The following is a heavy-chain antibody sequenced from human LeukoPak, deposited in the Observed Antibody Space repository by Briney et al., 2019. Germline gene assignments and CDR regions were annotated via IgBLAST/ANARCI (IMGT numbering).Heavy chain of an antibody. CDR1: GFTFSSYA. D-gene: IGHD3-22*01. CDR3: AKDLLPYSNYYDSSGLGY. V-gene: IGHV3-23*01. J-gene: IGHJ4*02. Sequence: PGGSLRLSCAASGFTFSSYAMSWVRQAPGKGLEWVSAISGSGGSTYYADSVKGRFTISRDNSKNTLYLQMNSLRAEDTAVYYCAKDLLPYSNYYDSSGLGYWGQGTLVTVSS. CDR2: ISGSGGST.